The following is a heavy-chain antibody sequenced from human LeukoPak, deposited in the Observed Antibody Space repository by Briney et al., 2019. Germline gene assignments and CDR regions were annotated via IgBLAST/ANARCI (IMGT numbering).Heavy chain of an antibody. V-gene: IGHV3-23*01. CDR3: AKDPYGFFVGHFDP. CDR1: GFTFSSYA. CDR2: ISGSGGSA. J-gene: IGHJ5*02. D-gene: IGHD3-3*01. Sequence: PGGSLRLSCTASGFTFSSYAMSWVRQAPGKGLEWVSAISGSGGSAYYADSVKGRFTISRDNSKNTLYLQMNSLRAEDTAVYYCAKDPYGFFVGHFDPWGQGTLVTVSS.